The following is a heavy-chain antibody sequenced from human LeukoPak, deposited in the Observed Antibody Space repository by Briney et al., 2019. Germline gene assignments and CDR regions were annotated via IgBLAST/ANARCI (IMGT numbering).Heavy chain of an antibody. CDR1: GYTFTGYY. J-gene: IGHJ4*02. D-gene: IGHD3-10*01. CDR3: ARGPLLLWLGELLLDY. Sequence: ASVKVSCKASGYTFTGYYMHGVRQAPGQGLEWMGLINPNSGVTNYAQKFQGRVTMTRDTAISPAYMQLSRLRSDDTAVYYCARGPLLLWLGELLLDYWGQGTLVTVSS. CDR2: INPNSGVT. V-gene: IGHV1-2*02.